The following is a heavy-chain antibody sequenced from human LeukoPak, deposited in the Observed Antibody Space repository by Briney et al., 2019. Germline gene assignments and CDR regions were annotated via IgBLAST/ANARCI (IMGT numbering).Heavy chain of an antibody. CDR1: GYRFTRYL. Sequence: KPGGSLRLSCKGSGYRFTRYLISWVRQMPGKGLEWMGKIDPSDSYTNYSPSFQGHVTISSDKSISTAYLQWSTLKASDTAMYYCARHEGGYAASDYWGQGTLVTVSS. V-gene: IGHV5-10-1*01. D-gene: IGHD5-12*01. J-gene: IGHJ4*02. CDR3: ARHEGGYAASDY. CDR2: IDPSDSYT.